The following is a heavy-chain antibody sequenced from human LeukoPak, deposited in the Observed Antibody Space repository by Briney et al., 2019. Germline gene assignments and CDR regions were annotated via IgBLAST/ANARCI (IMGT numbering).Heavy chain of an antibody. V-gene: IGHV1-8*03. CDR1: GYIFSNND. CDR2: MNPISGNT. CDR3: ARDLAETSRAWFGEFRWFDP. J-gene: IGHJ5*02. Sequence: ASVKVSCKASGYIFSNNDINWVRQATGQGLEWMGWMNPISGNTGFAQKFQGRVTITRDTSISTAYMEVSSLRSDDTAVYYCARDLAETSRAWFGEFRWFDPWGQGTLVTVSS. D-gene: IGHD3-10*01.